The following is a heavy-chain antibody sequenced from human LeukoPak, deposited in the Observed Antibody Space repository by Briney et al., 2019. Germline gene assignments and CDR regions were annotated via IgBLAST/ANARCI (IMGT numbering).Heavy chain of an antibody. D-gene: IGHD5-18*01. CDR2: INEGGSEK. J-gene: IGHJ5*01. CDR1: GFAFSNYW. V-gene: IGHV3-7*01. CDR3: ARDTPGGASYLDS. Sequence: GGSLRLSCAASGFAFSNYWMTWVRQAPGKGLEWVANINEGGSEKNYVDSVKGRFTNSRDNAKNSLYLQMSSLRAEDTAVYYCARDTPGGASYLDSWGQGTLVTVSS.